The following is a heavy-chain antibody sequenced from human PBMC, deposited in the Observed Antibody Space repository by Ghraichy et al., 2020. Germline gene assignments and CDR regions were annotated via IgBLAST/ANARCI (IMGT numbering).Heavy chain of an antibody. D-gene: IGHD3-16*01. Sequence: GGSLRLSCAASGFIVSRNYMSWVHQAPGKGLECVSVIYSDGTTNYAESVKGRFTISRDNSRNTLYLQMNTLRVDDTAVYYCASDEGLPNGINIWGQGTTVTVSS. V-gene: IGHV3-53*01. CDR3: ASDEGLPNGINI. J-gene: IGHJ6*02. CDR2: IYSDGTT. CDR1: GFIVSRNY.